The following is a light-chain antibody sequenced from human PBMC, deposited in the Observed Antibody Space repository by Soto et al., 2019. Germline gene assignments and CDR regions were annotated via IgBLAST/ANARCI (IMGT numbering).Light chain of an antibody. CDR2: RNN. CDR3: AAWDDSLSGGV. CDR1: SSNIGSNY. J-gene: IGLJ1*01. V-gene: IGLV1-47*01. Sequence: QSSLTQPPSASGTPGQMVTITCSGSSSNIGSNYVYWYQQLPGTAPKLLIYRNNQRPSGVPDRFSGSKSGTSASLAISGLRSEDEADYYCAAWDDSLSGGVFGTGTKVTVL.